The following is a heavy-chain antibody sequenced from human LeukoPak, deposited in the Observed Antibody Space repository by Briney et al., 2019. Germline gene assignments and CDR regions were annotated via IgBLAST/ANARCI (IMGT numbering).Heavy chain of an antibody. CDR2: ISGSGGST. J-gene: IGHJ4*02. Sequence: GGSLRLSCAASQFPFSSYAMIWVRQTPGKGLEWVSVISGSGGSTYYADSVKGRFTISRDNSKNTLYLQMNSLRAEDTAVYYCATPARRNFWSGYLYDYWGQGTLVTVSS. V-gene: IGHV3-23*01. CDR1: QFPFSSYA. CDR3: ATPARRNFWSGYLYDY. D-gene: IGHD3-3*01.